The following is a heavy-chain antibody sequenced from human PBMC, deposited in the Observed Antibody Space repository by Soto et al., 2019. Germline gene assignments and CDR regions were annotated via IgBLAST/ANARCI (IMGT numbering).Heavy chain of an antibody. J-gene: IGHJ3*02. D-gene: IGHD6-19*01. V-gene: IGHV1-18*01. Sequence: QVQLVQSGADVKKPGASVKVSCKASGYNFTSYGISWVRQAPGPGLEWMGWISPHNDRTKYARRYQDRVTMTTETPTRTVYMELGSLRSDDTAVYYCARDLYYSSGRYFDHDAFDIWGQGTVVTVSS. CDR3: ARDLYYSSGRYFDHDAFDI. CDR2: ISPHNDRT. CDR1: GYNFTSYG.